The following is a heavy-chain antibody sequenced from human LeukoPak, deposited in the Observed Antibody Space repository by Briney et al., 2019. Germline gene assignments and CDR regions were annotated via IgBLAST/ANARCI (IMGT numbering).Heavy chain of an antibody. V-gene: IGHV1-24*01. D-gene: IGHD3-22*01. CDR2: FDPEDGET. J-gene: IGHJ5*02. CDR1: GYTLTELS. Sequence: ASVKVSCKVSGYTLTELSMHWVRQAPGKGLEWMGGFDPEDGETIYAQKFQGRVTMTEDTSTDTAYMELSSLRSEDTAVYYCATDLHDSRGYYPWGQGALVTVSS. CDR3: ATDLHDSRGYYP.